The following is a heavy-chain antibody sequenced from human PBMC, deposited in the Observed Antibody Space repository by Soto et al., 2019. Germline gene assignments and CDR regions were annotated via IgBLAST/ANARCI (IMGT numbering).Heavy chain of an antibody. CDR3: AKDGGSGWLYYYYGMDV. J-gene: IGHJ6*02. CDR2: ISWNSGSI. V-gene: IGHV3-9*01. D-gene: IGHD6-19*01. Sequence: EVQLVESGGGLVQPGRSLRLSCAASGFTFDDYAMHWVRQAPGKGLEWVSGISWNSGSIGYADSVKGRFTISRDNAKNSLYLQMNSLRAEDTALYYCAKDGGSGWLYYYYGMDVWGQGTTVTVSS. CDR1: GFTFDDYA.